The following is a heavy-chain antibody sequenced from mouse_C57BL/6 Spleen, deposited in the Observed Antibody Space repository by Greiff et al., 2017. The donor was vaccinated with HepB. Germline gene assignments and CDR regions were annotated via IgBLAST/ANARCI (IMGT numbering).Heavy chain of an antibody. V-gene: IGHV3-6*01. CDR3: ARGGGYYGHAMDY. J-gene: IGHJ4*01. CDR1: GYSITSGYY. D-gene: IGHD2-1*01. Sequence: EVQLQQSGPGLVKPSQSLSLTCSVTGYSITSGYYWNWIRQFPGNKLEWMGYISYDGSNNYNPSLKNRISITRDTSKNQFFLKLNSVTTEDTATCYSARGGGYYGHAMDYWGQGTSVTVSS. CDR2: ISYDGSN.